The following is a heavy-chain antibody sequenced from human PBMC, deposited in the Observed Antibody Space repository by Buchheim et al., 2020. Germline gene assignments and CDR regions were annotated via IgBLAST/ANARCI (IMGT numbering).Heavy chain of an antibody. CDR2: ISSSGSTI. D-gene: IGHD3-10*01. J-gene: IGHJ5*02. Sequence: EVQLVESGGGLVQPGGSLRLSCAASGFTFSSYEMNWVRQAPGKGLEWVSYISSSGSTIYYADSVKGRFTISRDNAKTSLYLQMNSLRAEDTAVYYCARGLYGSGSSKPNWFDPWGQGTL. CDR3: ARGLYGSGSSKPNWFDP. V-gene: IGHV3-48*03. CDR1: GFTFSSYE.